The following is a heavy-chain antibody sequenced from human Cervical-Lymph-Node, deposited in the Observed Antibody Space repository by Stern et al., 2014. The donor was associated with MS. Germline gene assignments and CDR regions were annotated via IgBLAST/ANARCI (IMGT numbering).Heavy chain of an antibody. CDR3: ARGGLLYFDY. J-gene: IGHJ4*02. Sequence: EVQLVQSGPGLVQPGGSLRLSCAASGFTFSDHSMGWVRQAPGKGLEWVGRARNKANRCSTGCAASVKGRFTSSRDDSKNSLYLQMNSLKTEDTAVYYCARGGLLYFDYWGQGTLVTVSS. D-gene: IGHD2-21*02. CDR2: ARNKANRCST. V-gene: IGHV3-72*01. CDR1: GFTFSDHS.